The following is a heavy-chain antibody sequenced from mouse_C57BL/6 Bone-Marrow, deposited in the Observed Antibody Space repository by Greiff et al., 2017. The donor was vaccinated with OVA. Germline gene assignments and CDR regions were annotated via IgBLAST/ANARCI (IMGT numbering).Heavy chain of an antibody. Sequence: QVHVKQPGAELVRPGSSVKLSCKASGYTFTSYWMDWVKQRPGQGLEWIGNIYPSDSETHYNQKFKDKATLTVDKSSSTAYMQLSSLTSEDSAVYYCARVGTFPYYFDYWGQGTTLTVSS. CDR3: ARVGTFPYYFDY. V-gene: IGHV1-61*01. J-gene: IGHJ2*01. CDR2: IYPSDSET. CDR1: GYTFTSYW. D-gene: IGHD4-1*01.